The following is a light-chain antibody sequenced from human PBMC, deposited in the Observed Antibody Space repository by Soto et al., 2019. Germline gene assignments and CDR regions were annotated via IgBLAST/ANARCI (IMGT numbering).Light chain of an antibody. V-gene: IGKV4-1*01. CDR3: QQYYSSPWT. CDR1: QSVLYSSNNMNY. CDR2: WAS. Sequence: DVVLTQSPDSLAVSLGERATINCKSSQSVLYSSNNMNYLAWYQQKAGQPPKLLIYWASTRESGVPDRFGGSGSGTAFPLTISSLQAEDVAVHYCQQYYSSPWTFGQGTKVEIK. J-gene: IGKJ1*01.